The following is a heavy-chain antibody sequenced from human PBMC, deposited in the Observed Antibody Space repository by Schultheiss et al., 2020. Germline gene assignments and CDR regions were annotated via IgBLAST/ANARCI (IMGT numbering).Heavy chain of an antibody. Sequence: SETLSLTCTVSGGSISSSSYYWGWIRQPPGKGLEWIGSIYHSGSTNYNPSLKSRVTISVDKSKNQFSLKLSSVTAADMAVYCCARERRWLQFPDYWGQGTLVTVSS. CDR1: GGSISSSSYY. J-gene: IGHJ4*02. CDR2: IYHSGST. D-gene: IGHD5-24*01. CDR3: ARERRWLQFPDY. V-gene: IGHV4-39*07.